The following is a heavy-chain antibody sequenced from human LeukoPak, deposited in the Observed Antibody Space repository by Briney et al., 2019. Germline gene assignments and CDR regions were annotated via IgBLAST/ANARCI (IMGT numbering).Heavy chain of an antibody. CDR3: ARVYGDYDLDYYYGMDV. CDR1: GYTFTGYY. Sequence: ASVKVSCKASGYTFTGYYMHWVRPAPGQGLEWMGWISAYNGNTNYAQKLQGRVTMTTDTSTSTAYMELRSLRSDDTAVYYCARVYGDYDLDYYYGMDVWGQGTTVTVSS. D-gene: IGHD4-17*01. CDR2: ISAYNGNT. J-gene: IGHJ6*02. V-gene: IGHV1-18*04.